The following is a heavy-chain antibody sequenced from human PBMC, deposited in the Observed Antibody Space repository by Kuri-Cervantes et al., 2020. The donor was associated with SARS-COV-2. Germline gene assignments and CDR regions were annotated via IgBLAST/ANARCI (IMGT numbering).Heavy chain of an antibody. J-gene: IGHJ6*02. Sequence: ASVKVSCKASGYTFSRYGLAWLRQAPGHGPEWMGWISPNNGNTRYAQKFRGRVTLTTDSSTNTAYMELNSLRSEDTAVYYCARGGRDRYYYYGMDVWGQGTTVTVSS. CDR3: ARGGRDRYYYYGMDV. D-gene: IGHD3-16*01. V-gene: IGHV1-18*01. CDR2: ISPNNGNT. CDR1: GYTFSRYG.